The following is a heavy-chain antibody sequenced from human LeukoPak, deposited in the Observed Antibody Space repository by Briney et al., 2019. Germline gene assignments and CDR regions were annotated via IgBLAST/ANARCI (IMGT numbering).Heavy chain of an antibody. CDR2: IYTSGST. Sequence: SQTLSLTCTVSGGSISSGSYYWCWIRQPAGKGLEWIGRIYTSGSTNYNPSLKSRVTISIDTSKNQFSLKLSSVTAADTAVYYCERLRVVQAAARRAFDNWGQGTMVTVSS. D-gene: IGHD2-2*01. CDR1: GGSISSGSYY. J-gene: IGHJ3*02. V-gene: IGHV4-61*02. CDR3: ERLRVVQAAARRAFDN.